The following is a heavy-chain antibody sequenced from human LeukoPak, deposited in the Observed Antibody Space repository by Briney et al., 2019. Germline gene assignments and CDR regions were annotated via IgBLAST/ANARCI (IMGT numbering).Heavy chain of an antibody. Sequence: SETLSLTCTVSGGSISSSIYYWGWIRQPPGKGLEWIGSIYYSGSTYYNPSLKSRVTISVDTSKNQLSLKLSSVTAADTAVYYCARLKNYCSSTSCTNWFDPWGQGTLVTVSS. CDR3: ARLKNYCSSTSCTNWFDP. J-gene: IGHJ5*02. D-gene: IGHD2-2*01. V-gene: IGHV4-39*01. CDR1: GGSISSSIYY. CDR2: IYYSGST.